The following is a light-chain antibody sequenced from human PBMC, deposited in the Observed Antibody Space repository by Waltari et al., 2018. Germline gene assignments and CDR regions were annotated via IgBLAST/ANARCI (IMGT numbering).Light chain of an antibody. CDR3: QMYVRLPAT. V-gene: IGKV3-20*01. Sequence: ELVLTQSPRTLSLSPGARATLSSRASQSVGTSLAWYQQKPGQAPRLLIYHASVWATGIPDRFSGGGSGTDFSLTISRLEPEDFAVYYCQMYVRLPATFGQGTKVEVK. J-gene: IGKJ1*01. CDR1: QSVGTS. CDR2: HAS.